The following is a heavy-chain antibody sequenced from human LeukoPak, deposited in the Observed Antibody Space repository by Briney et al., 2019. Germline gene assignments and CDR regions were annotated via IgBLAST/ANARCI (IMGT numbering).Heavy chain of an antibody. CDR1: GYTFTSYD. J-gene: IGHJ4*02. D-gene: IGHD3-10*01. CDR3: ARSGSRLVWFGETMGYCDH. CDR2: MNPNSGNT. V-gene: IGHV1-8*03. Sequence: ASVKVSCKASGYTFTSYDINWVRQATGQGLEWMGWMNPNSGNTGYAQKFQGRVTITRNTSISTAYMELSSLRSEDTAVYYCARSGSRLVWFGETMGYCDHWGQGTLVTVSS.